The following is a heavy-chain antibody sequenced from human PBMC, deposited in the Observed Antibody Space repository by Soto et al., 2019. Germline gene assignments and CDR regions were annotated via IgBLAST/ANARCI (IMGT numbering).Heavy chain of an antibody. V-gene: IGHV2-5*02. D-gene: IGHD6-13*01. Sequence: QITLKESGPTLVKPTQTLTLTCTFSGFSLSTSGVGVGWIRQPPGKALEWLALIYWDDDKRYSPSLKSRLTITKDTSKNHVVPTMTNMDPVDTVPYYYAHTPPRYSRRRHFDYWGQGSLVTVSS. J-gene: IGHJ4*02. CDR3: AHTPPRYSRRRHFDY. CDR1: GFSLSTSGVG. CDR2: IYWDDDK.